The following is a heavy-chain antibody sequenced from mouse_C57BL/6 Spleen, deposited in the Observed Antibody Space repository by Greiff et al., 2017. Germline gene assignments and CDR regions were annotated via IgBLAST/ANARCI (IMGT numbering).Heavy chain of an antibody. CDR3: ARVPSTVVKEDWYFDV. V-gene: IGHV5-16*01. CDR1: GFTFSDYY. Sequence: EVQLVESEGGLVQPGSSMKLSCTASGFTFSDYYMAWVRQVPEKGLEWVANINYDGSSTYYLDSLKSRFIISRDNAKNILYLQMSSLKSEDTATYYCARVPSTVVKEDWYFDVWGTGTTVTVSS. CDR2: INYDGSST. J-gene: IGHJ1*03. D-gene: IGHD1-1*01.